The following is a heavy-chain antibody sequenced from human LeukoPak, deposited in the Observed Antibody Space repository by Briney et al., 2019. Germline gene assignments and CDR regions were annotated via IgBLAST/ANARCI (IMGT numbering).Heavy chain of an antibody. J-gene: IGHJ4*02. CDR1: GGSISSYY. D-gene: IGHD1-26*01. CDR2: IYYSGST. CDR3: ARLSLYSGSYYVDY. V-gene: IGHV4-59*08. Sequence: SETLSLTCSISGGSISSYYWSWIRQPPGKGLEWIGYIYYSGSTNYNPSLKSRVTISVDTSKNQFSLKLSSVTAADTAVYYCARLSLYSGSYYVDYWGQGTLVTVSS.